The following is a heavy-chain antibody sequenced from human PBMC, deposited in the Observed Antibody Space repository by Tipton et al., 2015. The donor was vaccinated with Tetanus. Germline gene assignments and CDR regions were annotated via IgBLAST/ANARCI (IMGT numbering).Heavy chain of an antibody. D-gene: IGHD6-6*01. V-gene: IGHV4-31*03. CDR2: INHSGTT. CDR3: ARDQGGGRVVRLNWFDP. Sequence: TLSLTCTVSGDSISRGGYFWDWIRQRPGKGPGWIGEINHSGTTNYNPSLKSRVTISVDTSKNQFSLNLRSVTAADTAVYYCARDQGGGRVVRLNWFDPWGQGTLVTVSS. CDR1: GDSISRGGYF. J-gene: IGHJ5*02.